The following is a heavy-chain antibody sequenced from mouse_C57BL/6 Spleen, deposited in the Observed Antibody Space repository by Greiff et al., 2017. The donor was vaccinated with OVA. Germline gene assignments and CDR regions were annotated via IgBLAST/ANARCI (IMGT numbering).Heavy chain of an antibody. Sequence: VQLQQSGPELVKPGASVKISCKASGYTFTDYYMNWVKQSHGKSLEWIGDINPNNGGTSYNQKFKGKATLTVDKSSSTAYMELRSLTSEDSAVYYCARSGDEDYFDYWGQGTTLTVSS. J-gene: IGHJ2*01. D-gene: IGHD3-1*01. CDR3: ARSGDEDYFDY. CDR1: GYTFTDYY. V-gene: IGHV1-26*01. CDR2: INPNNGGT.